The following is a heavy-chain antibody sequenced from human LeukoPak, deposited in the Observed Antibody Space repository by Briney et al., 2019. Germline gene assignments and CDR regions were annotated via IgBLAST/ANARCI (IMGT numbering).Heavy chain of an antibody. CDR2: ISGRGGST. CDR1: GFTFSSYA. Sequence: QTGRSLRLSCAASGFTFSSYAMSWVRQAPGKGLEWVSAISGRGGSTYYADSVKGRFTISRDNSKNTLYLQMNSLRAEDTAVYYCAKDHRAAYSSSWYDSVDPWGQGTLVTVSS. V-gene: IGHV3-23*01. CDR3: AKDHRAAYSSSWYDSVDP. D-gene: IGHD6-13*01. J-gene: IGHJ5*02.